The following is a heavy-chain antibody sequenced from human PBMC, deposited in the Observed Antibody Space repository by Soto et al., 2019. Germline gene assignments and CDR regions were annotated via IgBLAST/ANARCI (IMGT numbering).Heavy chain of an antibody. CDR1: GFTVSSNY. CDR3: ARGARGYCDSSGTFDY. J-gene: IGHJ4*02. CDR2: IYSGGST. Sequence: EVQLVESGGGLVQPGGSLRLSCAASGFTVSSNYMSWVRQAPGKGLEWVSVIYSGGSTYYADSVKGRFTISRHNSKNTLYLQMNSLRAEDTAVYYCARGARGYCDSSGTFDYWGQGTLVTVSS. V-gene: IGHV3-53*04. D-gene: IGHD3-22*01.